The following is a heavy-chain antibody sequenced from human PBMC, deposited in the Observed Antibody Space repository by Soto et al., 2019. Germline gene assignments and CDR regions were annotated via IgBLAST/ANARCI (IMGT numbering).Heavy chain of an antibody. J-gene: IGHJ1*01. V-gene: IGHV1-69*06. D-gene: IGHD5-18*01. Sequence: QVQVVQSGAEVKKPGSSVKISCKASGRIFSSFPTSWVRQVPGQGLEWMGGVISASGSVTYAPKFQGRVTMTAVNAAGIGYMELTSLTSEDTAIYYCARVGSRDAYNYVIDQWGPVTMVTVSS. CDR1: GRIFSSFP. CDR2: VISASGSV. CDR3: ARVGSRDAYNYVIDQ.